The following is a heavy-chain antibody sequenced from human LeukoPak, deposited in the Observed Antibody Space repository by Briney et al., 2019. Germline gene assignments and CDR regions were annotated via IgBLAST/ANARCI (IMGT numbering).Heavy chain of an antibody. CDR1: GYTFTGYY. V-gene: IGHV1-2*02. CDR2: INPNSGGT. J-gene: IGHJ6*02. CDR3: ARFSSGWPGTTYYYYGMDV. Sequence: ASVKVSCKASGYTFTGYYMHWVRQAPGQGLEWMGWINPNSGGTNYAQKLQGRVTMTRDTSISTAYMELSRLRSDDTAVYYCARFSSGWPGTTYYYYGMDVWGQGTTVTVSS. D-gene: IGHD6-19*01.